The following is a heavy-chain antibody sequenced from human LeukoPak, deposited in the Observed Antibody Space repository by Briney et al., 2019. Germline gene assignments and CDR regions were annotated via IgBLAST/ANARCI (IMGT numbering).Heavy chain of an antibody. CDR2: IYYSGST. CDR3: ARGLRETNYYYYYYMDV. D-gene: IGHD5/OR15-5a*01. CDR1: GGSISSYY. Sequence: SETLSLTCTVSGGSISSYYWSWIRQPPGKGLEWIGYIYYSGSTNYNPSLKSRVTISVDTSKNQFSLKLSSVTATDTAVYYCARGLRETNYYYYYYMDVWGKGTTVTVSS. J-gene: IGHJ6*03. V-gene: IGHV4-59*01.